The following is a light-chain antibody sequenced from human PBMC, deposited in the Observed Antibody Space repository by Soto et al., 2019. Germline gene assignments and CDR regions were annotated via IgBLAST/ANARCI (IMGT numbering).Light chain of an antibody. CDR2: EAS. CDR1: QSISSW. V-gene: IGKV1-5*03. Sequence: DIQMTQSPSTLSASVGDRVSITCRASQSISSWLAWYQQKPGTAPKLLIYEASSLESGVPSRFGGSGSGTEFTLTISSLQPDQFATYYCQQYSSYRTFGQWTKVEIK. J-gene: IGKJ1*01. CDR3: QQYSSYRT.